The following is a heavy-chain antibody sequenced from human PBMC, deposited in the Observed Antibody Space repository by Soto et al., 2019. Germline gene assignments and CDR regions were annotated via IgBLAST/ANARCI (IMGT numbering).Heavy chain of an antibody. CDR3: ATSIAFWSGYYPAGWGYYYYGMDV. Sequence: QVQLVQSGAEVKKPGASVKVSCKASGYTFTSYGISWVRQAPGQGLEWMGWISAYNGNTNYAQKLQGRVTMTTDTSTSTAYMELRSLRSDDTAVYYCATSIAFWSGYYPAGWGYYYYGMDVWGQGTTVTVSS. CDR1: GYTFTSYG. CDR2: ISAYNGNT. J-gene: IGHJ6*02. V-gene: IGHV1-18*01. D-gene: IGHD3-3*01.